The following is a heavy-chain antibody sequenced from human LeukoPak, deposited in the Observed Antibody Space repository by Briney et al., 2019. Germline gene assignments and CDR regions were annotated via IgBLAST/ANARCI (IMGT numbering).Heavy chain of an antibody. D-gene: IGHD5-18*01. Sequence: SETLSLTCAVYGGSFSGYYWSWIRQPPGKGLEWIGEINHSGSTNYNPSLKSRVTISVDTSKNQFSLKLSSVTAADTAVYYCAREIGPIQLHLWGSAFDYWGQGTLVTVSS. J-gene: IGHJ4*02. CDR3: AREIGPIQLHLWGSAFDY. CDR2: INHSGST. V-gene: IGHV4-34*01. CDR1: GGSFSGYY.